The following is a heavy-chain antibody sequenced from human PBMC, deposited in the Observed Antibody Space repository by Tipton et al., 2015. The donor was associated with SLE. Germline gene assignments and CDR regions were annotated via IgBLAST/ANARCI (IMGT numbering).Heavy chain of an antibody. J-gene: IGHJ6*02. CDR1: DGSLSNYY. D-gene: IGHD2-2*01. CDR2: ITRRGKT. Sequence: TLSLTCAVHDGSLSNYYWSWFRRPPGRGLEWIGEITRRGKTNYSPSLESRVTITVDMSKNQFSLRLISVTAADTAVYYCARGCSSSTCEPFYFFGMDVWGQGTTVTVSS. CDR3: ARGCSSSTCEPFYFFGMDV. V-gene: IGHV4-34*01.